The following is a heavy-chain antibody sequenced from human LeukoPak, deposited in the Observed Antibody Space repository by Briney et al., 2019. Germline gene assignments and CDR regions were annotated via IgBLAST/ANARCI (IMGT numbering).Heavy chain of an antibody. D-gene: IGHD3-3*01. J-gene: IGHJ3*02. V-gene: IGHV3-23*01. Sequence: GASVKVSCKASGGTFSSYAISWVRQAPGKGLEWVSAISGSGGSTYYADSVKGRFTISRDNSKNTLYLQMNSLRAEDTAVYYCAKLPHADFVFYFDIWGQGTMVTVSS. CDR2: ISGSGGST. CDR1: GGTFSSYA. CDR3: AKLPHADFVFYFDI.